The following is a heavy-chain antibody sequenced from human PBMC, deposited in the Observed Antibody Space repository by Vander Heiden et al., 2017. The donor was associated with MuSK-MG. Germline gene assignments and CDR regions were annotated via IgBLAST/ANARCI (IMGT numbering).Heavy chain of an antibody. CDR1: GGTFSSYA. CDR2: IIPIFGTA. Sequence: QVQLVQSGAEVKKPGSSVKVSCKASGGTFSSYAISWVRQAPGQGLEWMGGIIPIFGTANYAKKFQGRVTITADESTSTAYRELSSLRSEDTAVYYCARAGDYDGSGSYSGAFDIWGQGTMVTVSS. CDR3: ARAGDYDGSGSYSGAFDI. D-gene: IGHD3-10*01. V-gene: IGHV1-69*12. J-gene: IGHJ3*02.